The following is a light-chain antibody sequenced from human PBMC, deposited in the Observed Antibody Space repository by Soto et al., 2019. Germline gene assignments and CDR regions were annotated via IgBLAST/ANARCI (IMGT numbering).Light chain of an antibody. V-gene: IGLV2-23*01. Sequence: QSALTQPASVSGSPGQSITISCTGTSSDIGSYNLVSWYQQYPGKAPKLMIYEGSKRPSGVSDRFSGSKSGNTASLTIFGLQAEDEADYYCCSYADAGTVLFGRGTKLTVL. CDR1: SSDIGSYNL. CDR2: EGS. CDR3: CSYADAGTVL. J-gene: IGLJ2*01.